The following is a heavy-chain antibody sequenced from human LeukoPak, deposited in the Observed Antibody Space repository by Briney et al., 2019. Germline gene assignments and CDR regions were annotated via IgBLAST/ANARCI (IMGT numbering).Heavy chain of an antibody. J-gene: IGHJ4*02. CDR1: GGSISSYY. D-gene: IGHD1-26*01. V-gene: IGHV4-59*01. CDR3: ARQNGIYLDY. CDR2: IYYSGST. Sequence: SETLSLTCTVSGGSISSYYWSWIRQPPGKGLEWIGYIYYSGSTNYNPSLKSRVTISIDTSKNQFSLKLSSVTAADTAVYYCARQNGIYLDYWGQGTLVTVSS.